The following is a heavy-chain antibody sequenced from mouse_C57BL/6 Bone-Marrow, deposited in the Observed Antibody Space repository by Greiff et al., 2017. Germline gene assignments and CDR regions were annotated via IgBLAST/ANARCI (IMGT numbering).Heavy chain of an antibody. CDR2: IDPEDGDT. CDR3: AAVRSLYFDY. Sequence: EVQLQESGAELVKPGASVKLSCTASGFNFTDYYMHWVKQRTEQGLEWIGRIDPEDGDTKYAPKFQGKATITADTSSNTAYLQLSSLTSEDSAVYYCAAVRSLYFDYWGQGTTLTVSS. D-gene: IGHD1-1*01. J-gene: IGHJ2*01. V-gene: IGHV14-2*01. CDR1: GFNFTDYY.